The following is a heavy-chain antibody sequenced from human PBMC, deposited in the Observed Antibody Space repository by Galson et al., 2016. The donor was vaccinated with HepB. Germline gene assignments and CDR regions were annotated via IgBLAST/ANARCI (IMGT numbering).Heavy chain of an antibody. V-gene: IGHV4-39*01. CDR1: NGSINTAHYY. CDR3: ARHRSSSWYAPFFDI. CDR2: IYYTGNT. J-gene: IGHJ3*02. Sequence: SETLSLTCIVSNGSINTAHYYWGWIRQPPGKVMEYIGSIYYTGNTFYNPSLKSRVSIFVDTSKNQFSLPLASVTAADTALYYCARHRSSSWYAPFFDIWGQGTRVTVS. D-gene: IGHD6-13*01.